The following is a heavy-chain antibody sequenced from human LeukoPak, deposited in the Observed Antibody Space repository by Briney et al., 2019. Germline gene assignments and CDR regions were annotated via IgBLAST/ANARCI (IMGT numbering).Heavy chain of an antibody. CDR1: GGSISSYY. D-gene: IGHD4-17*01. J-gene: IGHJ3*02. CDR3: AMTTVTSLDAFDI. V-gene: IGHV4-4*07. Sequence: SETLSLTCTVSGGSISSYYWSWIRQPAGKGLEWIGRVYTSGSTNYNPSLKSRVTMSVDTSKNQFSLKLSSVTAADTAVYYCAMTTVTSLDAFDIWGQGTMVTVSS. CDR2: VYTSGST.